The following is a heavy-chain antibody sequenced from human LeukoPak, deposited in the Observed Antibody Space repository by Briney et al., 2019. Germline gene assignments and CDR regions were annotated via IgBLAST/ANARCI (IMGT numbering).Heavy chain of an antibody. CDR3: ARGPLSRHTAMDNYYYYYYMDV. D-gene: IGHD5-18*01. CDR1: GGTFSSYA. V-gene: IGHV1-8*03. J-gene: IGHJ6*03. Sequence: GSSVKVSCKASGGTFSSYAISWVRQATGQGLEWMGWMNPNSGNTGYAQKFQGRVTITRNTSISTAYMELGSLRSEDTAVYYCARGPLSRHTAMDNYYYYYYMDVWGKGTTVTVSS. CDR2: MNPNSGNT.